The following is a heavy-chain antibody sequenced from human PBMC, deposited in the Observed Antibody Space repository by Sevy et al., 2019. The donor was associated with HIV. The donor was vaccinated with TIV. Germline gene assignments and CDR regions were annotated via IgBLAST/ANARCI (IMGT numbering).Heavy chain of an antibody. V-gene: IGHV3-23*01. CDR1: GFTFSLYA. D-gene: IGHD3-22*01. CDR2: ITISGGNT. CDR3: AKDHDSNWFDA. J-gene: IGHJ5*02. Sequence: GGSLRLSCAASGFTFSLYAMTWVRQAPGKGLEWVSTITISGGNTYYADSVKGRFTISRDNSKNTLYLQMNSLRAEDTAIYFCAKDHDSNWFDAWGQGTLVTVSS.